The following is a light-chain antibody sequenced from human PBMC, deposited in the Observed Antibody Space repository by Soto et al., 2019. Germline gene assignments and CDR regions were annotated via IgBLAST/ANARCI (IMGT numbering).Light chain of an antibody. CDR1: QSINTRY. V-gene: IGKV3-20*01. J-gene: IGKJ2*01. Sequence: EIVLTQSPGTLSLSPGERATLSCRASQSINTRYSAWYQQKPGQPPRLLIYATSSRAPGIPDRFSGSGSGTGIDLTISRMELEDFAVYYCQQYDDSARYKFGQGTNLDIK. CDR2: ATS. CDR3: QQYDDSARYK.